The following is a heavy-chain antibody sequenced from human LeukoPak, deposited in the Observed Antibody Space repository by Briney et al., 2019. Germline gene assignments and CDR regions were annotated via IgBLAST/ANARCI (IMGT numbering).Heavy chain of an antibody. D-gene: IGHD3-22*01. CDR2: INHSGST. V-gene: IGHV4-34*01. J-gene: IGHJ4*02. CDR1: GGSFSGYY. Sequence: ASETLSLTCAVYGGSFSGYYWSWIRQPPGKGLEWIGEINHSGSTNYNPSLKSRVTISVDTSKNQFSLKLSSVTAADTAVYYCARARRDRASRGYYAIWGQGTLVTVSS. CDR3: ARARRDRASRGYYAI.